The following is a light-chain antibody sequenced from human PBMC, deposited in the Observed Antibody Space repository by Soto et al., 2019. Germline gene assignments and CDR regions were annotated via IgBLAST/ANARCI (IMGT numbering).Light chain of an antibody. CDR1: QSVTSSY. J-gene: IGKJ1*01. Sequence: EIVLTQSPGTLSFSPCEIATLSCRSSQSVTSSYLAWYQQKPGQAPRRLIYGASIRATGIPDRFSGSGSGTEFTLTIGSLQSEDCALYYCQQYNNWPGTFGQGTKVDI. CDR3: QQYNNWPGT. CDR2: GAS. V-gene: IGKV3D-15*01.